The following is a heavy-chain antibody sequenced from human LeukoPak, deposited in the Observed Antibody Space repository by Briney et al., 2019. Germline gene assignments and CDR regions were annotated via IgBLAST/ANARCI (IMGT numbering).Heavy chain of an antibody. CDR3: SFSLNY. Sequence: GGSLRLSCAASGFTFGTSWMDWVRQAPGKGLEWVADIKADGTEKYYVDSVRGRFTISRDNAKNSLDLQMNSLRAEDTAVYYCSFSLNYWGQGTLVTVSS. CDR2: IKADGTEK. V-gene: IGHV3-7*01. CDR1: GFTFGTSW. J-gene: IGHJ4*02.